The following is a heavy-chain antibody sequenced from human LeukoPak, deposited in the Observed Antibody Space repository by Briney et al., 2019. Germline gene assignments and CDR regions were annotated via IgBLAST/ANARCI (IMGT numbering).Heavy chain of an antibody. V-gene: IGHV3-23*01. J-gene: IGHJ5*02. Sequence: GGSLRLSCAASGFTFSSYGMSWVRQAPGKGLEWVSAISGSGGSTYYADSVKGRFTISRDNSKNTLYLQMNSLRAEDTAVYYCAKGTLVAAIRDNAFDPWGQGTLVTVSS. CDR3: AKGTLVAAIRDNAFDP. CDR2: ISGSGGST. D-gene: IGHD2-15*01. CDR1: GFTFSSYG.